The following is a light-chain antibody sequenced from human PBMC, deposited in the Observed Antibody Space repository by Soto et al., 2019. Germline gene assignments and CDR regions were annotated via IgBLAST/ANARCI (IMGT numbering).Light chain of an antibody. CDR3: QQRSNWPLT. V-gene: IGKV3-11*01. J-gene: IGKJ3*01. CDR2: DAS. CDR1: QSVSSY. Sequence: EIVLTQSPATLSLSPGERATLSCRASQSVSSYLAWYQQKPGQAPRLLIYDASNRATGIPARFSGSGSATDFSLTISSLEPEDFEVYYCQQRSNWPLTFGPGTKVDIK.